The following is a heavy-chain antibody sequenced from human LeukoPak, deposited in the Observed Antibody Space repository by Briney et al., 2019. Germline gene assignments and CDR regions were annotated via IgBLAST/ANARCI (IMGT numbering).Heavy chain of an antibody. V-gene: IGHV3-30*03. CDR3: ARGAVAAEGAY. Sequence: GGSLRLSCTASGLTFSTYSMNWVRQAPGKGLEWVAVISYDGSNKYYADSVKGRFTISRDNSKNTLCLQMNSLRAEDTAVYYCARGAVAAEGAYWGQGTLVTVSS. D-gene: IGHD6-13*01. J-gene: IGHJ4*02. CDR2: ISYDGSNK. CDR1: GLTFSTYS.